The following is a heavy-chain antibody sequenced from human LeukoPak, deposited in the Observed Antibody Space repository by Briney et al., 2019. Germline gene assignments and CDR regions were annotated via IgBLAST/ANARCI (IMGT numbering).Heavy chain of an antibody. V-gene: IGHV1-2*02. CDR3: ASDIAVAGVFDY. CDR2: INPNSGGT. CDR1: GYTFTGYY. J-gene: IGHJ4*02. Sequence: ASVNVSCKASGYTFTGYYMHWVRQAPGQGLEWMGWINPNSGGTNYAQKFQGRVTMTRDTSISTAYMELSRLRSDDTAVYYCASDIAVAGVFDYWGQGTLVTVSS. D-gene: IGHD6-19*01.